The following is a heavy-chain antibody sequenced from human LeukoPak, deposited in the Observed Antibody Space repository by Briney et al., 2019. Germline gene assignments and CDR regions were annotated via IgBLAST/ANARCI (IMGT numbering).Heavy chain of an antibody. CDR2: IYYSGST. V-gene: IGHV4-31*03. Sequence: SSETLSLTCTVSGGSISSGGYYWSWIRQHPGKGREWIGYIYYSGSTYYNPSLKSRVTISVDTSKNQFSLKLSSVTAADTAVYYCARGLLFSWFDPWGQGTLVTVSS. J-gene: IGHJ5*02. D-gene: IGHD2-21*02. CDR1: GGSISSGGYY. CDR3: ARGLLFSWFDP.